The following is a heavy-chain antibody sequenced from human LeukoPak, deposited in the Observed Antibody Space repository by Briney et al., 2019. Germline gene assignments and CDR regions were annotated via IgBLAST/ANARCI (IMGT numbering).Heavy chain of an antibody. J-gene: IGHJ4*02. CDR1: GYSFTSYW. D-gene: IGHD3-9*01. Sequence: PGESLKISCKGSGYSFTSYWIGWVRQMPGKGLEWMGIIYPGDSDTRYSPPFQGQVTISADKSISTAYLQWSSLKASDTAMYYCARHRTTYYDILTGHNPGELRYWGQGTLVTVSS. CDR2: IYPGDSDT. CDR3: ARHRTTYYDILTGHNPGELRY. V-gene: IGHV5-51*01.